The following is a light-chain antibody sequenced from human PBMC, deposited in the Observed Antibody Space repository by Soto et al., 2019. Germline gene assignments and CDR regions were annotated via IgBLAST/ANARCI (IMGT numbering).Light chain of an antibody. V-gene: IGKV3-20*01. CDR2: GAS. CDR3: QQYGGSPQT. Sequence: PGDRATLSCRASQSVSNYLAWYQQKPGQAPRLLIYGASRRATVIPDRFSGSGSGTDFTLTISRLEPEDFVVYYCQQYGGSPQTFGQGTNVEIK. CDR1: QSVSNY. J-gene: IGKJ1*01.